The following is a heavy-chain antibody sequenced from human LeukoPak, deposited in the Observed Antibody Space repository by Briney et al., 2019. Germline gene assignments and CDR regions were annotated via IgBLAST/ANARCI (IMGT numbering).Heavy chain of an antibody. Sequence: PGGSLRLSCVASGFTFSSYYMSWVRQAPGKGLEWVANIKQDGSEIYYVDSVKGRFTISRDNAKSSLYLQMNSLRAEDTAVYYCARGGQDRGDYWGQGTLVTVSS. CDR3: ARGGQDRGDY. J-gene: IGHJ4*02. CDR1: GFTFSSYY. CDR2: IKQDGSEI. V-gene: IGHV3-7*01. D-gene: IGHD2-15*01.